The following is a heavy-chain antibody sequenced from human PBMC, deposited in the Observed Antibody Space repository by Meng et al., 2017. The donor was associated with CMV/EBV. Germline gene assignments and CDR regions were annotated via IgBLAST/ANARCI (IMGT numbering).Heavy chain of an antibody. CDR2: IYYSGST. Sequence: SETLSLTCTVSGGSISSYYWSWIRQPPGKGLEWIGYIYYSGSTNYNPSLKSRVTISVDTSKNQFSLKLSSVTAADTAAYYCARGADIVVVPAAIRPIGYYYGMDVWGQGTTVTVSS. J-gene: IGHJ6*02. CDR1: GGSISSYY. CDR3: ARGADIVVVPAAIRPIGYYYGMDV. D-gene: IGHD2-2*02. V-gene: IGHV4-59*01.